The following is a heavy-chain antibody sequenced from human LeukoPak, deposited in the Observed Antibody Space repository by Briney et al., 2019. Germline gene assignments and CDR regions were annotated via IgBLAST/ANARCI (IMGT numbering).Heavy chain of an antibody. J-gene: IGHJ5*02. CDR3: ARISGPRAGWFDP. CDR2: SYYSGST. D-gene: IGHD5-12*01. Sequence: SETLSLTCTVSGGSISSSSYYWGWIRQPPGKGLEWIGSSYYSGSTYYNPSLKSRVTISVDTSKNQFSLKLSSVTAADTAVYYCARISGPRAGWFDPWGQGTLVTVSS. V-gene: IGHV4-39*01. CDR1: GGSISSSSYY.